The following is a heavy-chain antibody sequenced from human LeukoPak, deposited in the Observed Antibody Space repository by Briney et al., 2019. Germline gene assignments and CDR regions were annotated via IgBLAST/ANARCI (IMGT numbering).Heavy chain of an antibody. CDR3: ARDGAGYRDFPYYFDY. D-gene: IGHD2/OR15-2a*01. CDR2: ISSSGNII. V-gene: IGHV3-48*03. J-gene: IGHJ4*02. CDR1: GFSSRSYE. Sequence: GGSLRLSCVASGFSSRSYEMTWVRQAPGKGLEWVSHISSSGNIIHYADSVKGRFTISRDNAKNSLYLQMYSLRAEDTAVYYCARDGAGYRDFPYYFDYWGQGTLVTVSS.